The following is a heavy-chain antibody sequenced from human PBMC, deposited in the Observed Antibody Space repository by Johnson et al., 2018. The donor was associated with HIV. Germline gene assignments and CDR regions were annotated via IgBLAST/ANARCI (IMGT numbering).Heavy chain of an antibody. V-gene: IGHV3-30*04. CDR2: ISDDGSIT. Sequence: QVQLVESGGGVVQSGRSLRLSCAASGFTFSHYTLHWVRQAPGKGLKWVAVISDDGSITQYADSVKGRFTISRDNAKNSLYLQMNSLRAEDTALYYCAKDWTNCTNGVCSDGSAAGAFDIWGQGTMVTVSS. CDR1: GFTFSHYT. J-gene: IGHJ3*02. CDR3: AKDWTNCTNGVCSDGSAAGAFDI. D-gene: IGHD2-8*01.